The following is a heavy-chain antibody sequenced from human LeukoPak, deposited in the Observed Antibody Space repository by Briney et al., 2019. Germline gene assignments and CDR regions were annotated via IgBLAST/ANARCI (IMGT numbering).Heavy chain of an antibody. CDR1: GYTFTSYG. V-gene: IGHV1-2*02. D-gene: IGHD5-18*01. CDR2: INPNSGGT. CDR3: ARFPDTAMDDY. Sequence: ASVKVSCKASGYTFTSYGISWVRQAPGQGLEWMGWINPNSGGTNYAQKFQGRVTMTRDTSISTAYMELSRLRSDDTAVYYCARFPDTAMDDYWGQGTLVTVSS. J-gene: IGHJ4*02.